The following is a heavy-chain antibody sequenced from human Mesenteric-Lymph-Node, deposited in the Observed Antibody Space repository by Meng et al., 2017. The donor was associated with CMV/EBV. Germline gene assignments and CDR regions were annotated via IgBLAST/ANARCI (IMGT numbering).Heavy chain of an antibody. Sequence: IYSGASDWSWIRQPTGKGLEWIGYIYYSGNTNYNPSLKSRVSMSLDTSKNQFSLKLSSVTAADTAVYYCARISITTISGPYYYGLDVWGQGTTVTVSS. V-gene: IGHV4-30-4*08. CDR1: IYSGASD. D-gene: IGHD5-12*01. CDR3: ARISITTISGPYYYGLDV. J-gene: IGHJ6*02. CDR2: IYYSGNT.